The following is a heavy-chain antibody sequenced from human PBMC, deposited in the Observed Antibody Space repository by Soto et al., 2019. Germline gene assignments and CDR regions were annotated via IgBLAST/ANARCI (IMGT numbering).Heavy chain of an antibody. CDR3: ASAAGSHGYFDY. CDR2: ISYDGSNK. Sequence: PGGSLRLSCAASGFTFSSYSMHWVRQAPGKGLEWVAVISYDGSNKYYADSVKGRFTISRDNSKNTLYLQMNSLRAEDTAVYYCASAAGSHGYFDYWGQGTLVTVSS. CDR1: GFTFSSYS. J-gene: IGHJ4*02. V-gene: IGHV3-30*03. D-gene: IGHD6-13*01.